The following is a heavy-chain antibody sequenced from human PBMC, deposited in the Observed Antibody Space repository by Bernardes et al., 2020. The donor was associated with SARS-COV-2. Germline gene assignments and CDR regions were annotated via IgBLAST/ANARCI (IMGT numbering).Heavy chain of an antibody. J-gene: IGHJ4*02. Sequence: SETLSLTCTVSGGSISSSSSYWGWIRQPPGKGLEWIGSIYYSGSTYYNPSLKSRATISGDTSKNQFSLKLSSVTAADTAVYYCARQVRQQLVRHQFDNWGQVTLVTVSS. D-gene: IGHD6-13*01. CDR1: GGSISSSSSY. V-gene: IGHV4-39*01. CDR3: ARQVRQQLVRHQFDN. CDR2: IYYSGST.